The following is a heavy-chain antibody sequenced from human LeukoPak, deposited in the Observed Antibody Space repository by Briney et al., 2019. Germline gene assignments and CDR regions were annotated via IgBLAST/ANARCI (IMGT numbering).Heavy chain of an antibody. D-gene: IGHD5-18*01. CDR1: GFTFSSYG. V-gene: IGHV3-30*03. J-gene: IGHJ4*02. CDR3: ARGYEDTAMAQFDY. Sequence: GGSLRLSCAASGFTFSSYGMHWVRQAPGKGLEWVAVISYDGSNKYYADSVKGRFTISRDNSKNTLYLQMNSLRAEDTAVYYCARGYEDTAMAQFDYWGQGTLVTVSS. CDR2: ISYDGSNK.